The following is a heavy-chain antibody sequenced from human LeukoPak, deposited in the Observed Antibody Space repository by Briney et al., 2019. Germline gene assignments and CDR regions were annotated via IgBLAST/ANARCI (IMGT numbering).Heavy chain of an antibody. V-gene: IGHV3-53*01. CDR2: IHYDGKN. CDR1: GFSVSGKF. J-gene: IGHJ4*02. D-gene: IGHD2-21*01. CDR3: ASGDGYLQPY. Sequence: GGSLRLSCAASGFSVSGKFMSWVRQAPGKGLEWVSIIHYDGKNRYAGSVGGRFTIYRDDSENTLFLQMNSLRVDDTAVYFCASGDGYLQPYWGQGTLVTVSS.